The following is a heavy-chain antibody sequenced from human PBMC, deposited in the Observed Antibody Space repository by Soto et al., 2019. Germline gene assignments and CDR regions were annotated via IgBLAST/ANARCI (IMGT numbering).Heavy chain of an antibody. V-gene: IGHV2-70*12. CDR3: AQIPYAVASWGGAFEI. Sequence: SGPTLVNPTQTLTLTCTFSGSSITAGGMGVSWFRQPPGKALEWLALIDSDDDKFYSTSLKTRLTISKDTSKSQVVLRLTNMDPMDTGTYFXAQIPYAVASWGGAFEIWGRGTKVTVSS. J-gene: IGHJ3*02. D-gene: IGHD6-19*01. CDR1: GSSITAGGMG. CDR2: IDSDDDK.